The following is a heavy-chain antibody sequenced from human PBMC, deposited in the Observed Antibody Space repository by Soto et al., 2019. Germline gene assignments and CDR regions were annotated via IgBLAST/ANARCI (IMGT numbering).Heavy chain of an antibody. V-gene: IGHV3-7*01. CDR1: GFTFSSYW. J-gene: IGHJ4*02. Sequence: GGSLRLSCAASGFTFSSYWMSWVRQAPWKGLEWVANIKQDGSEKYYVDSVKGRFTISRDNAKNSLYLQMNSLRAEDTAVYYCARVFKVPFYGDYVYFDYWGQGPLVTVSS. CDR3: ARVFKVPFYGDYVYFDY. CDR2: IKQDGSEK. D-gene: IGHD4-17*01.